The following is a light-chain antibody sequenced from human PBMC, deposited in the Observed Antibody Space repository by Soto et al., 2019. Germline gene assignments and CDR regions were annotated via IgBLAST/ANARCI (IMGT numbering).Light chain of an antibody. CDR1: QSVSNDF. V-gene: IGKV3-20*01. CDR3: HQASSFPLS. CDR2: GAS. Sequence: EIVLTQSPGILSLSPGERATLSCRASQSVSNDFLAWYQQKPGQAPRLLIYGASTRATDVPDRFSGSGSGADFTLTISRLEPEDFATYYCHQASSFPLSFGGGTKVEIK. J-gene: IGKJ4*01.